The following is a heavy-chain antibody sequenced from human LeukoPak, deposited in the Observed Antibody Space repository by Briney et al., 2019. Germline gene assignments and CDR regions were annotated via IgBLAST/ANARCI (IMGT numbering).Heavy chain of an antibody. V-gene: IGHV7-4-1*02. D-gene: IGHD2-15*01. J-gene: IGHJ6*03. CDR3: ARKSVAATPRDIVYQYSYMDV. CDR1: GYTFTSYA. CDR2: ISTNTGNP. Sequence: ASVKVSCKSSGYTFTSYAMNWVRQAPGQGLEWMGWISTNTGNPTYAQGFTGRFVFSLDTSVSTAYLQISSLKAEDTAVYYCARKSVAATPRDIVYQYSYMDVWGKGTTVTVSS.